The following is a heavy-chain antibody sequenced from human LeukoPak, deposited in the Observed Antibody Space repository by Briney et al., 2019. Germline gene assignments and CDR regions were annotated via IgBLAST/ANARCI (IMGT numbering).Heavy chain of an antibody. CDR1: GGSISSYY. J-gene: IGHJ4*02. CDR3: ARGFAYGDTGSFDN. Sequence: KPSETLSLTCTVSGGSISSYYWSWIRQPPGKGLGWIGYIYYSGSTTYNPSLKSRVTISVDTSKNQFSLKLSSATAAVTAVYYCARGFAYGDTGSFDNWGQGTLVTVSS. V-gene: IGHV4-59*01. D-gene: IGHD4-17*01. CDR2: IYYSGST.